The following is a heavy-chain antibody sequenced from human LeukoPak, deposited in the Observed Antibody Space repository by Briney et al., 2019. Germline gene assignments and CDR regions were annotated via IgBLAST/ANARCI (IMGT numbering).Heavy chain of an antibody. V-gene: IGHV3-49*03. CDR1: GFTFGDYA. Sequence: GGSLRLSCTASGFTFGDYAMSWIRQAPGKGLEWVGFIRSKVYGETADYAASVKGRFTISRDDSKAIAYLQMNSLKTEDTAVYHCTRDRGAYNLYDYWGQGTLVTVSS. CDR2: IRSKVYGETA. D-gene: IGHD1-1*01. CDR3: TRDRGAYNLYDY. J-gene: IGHJ4*02.